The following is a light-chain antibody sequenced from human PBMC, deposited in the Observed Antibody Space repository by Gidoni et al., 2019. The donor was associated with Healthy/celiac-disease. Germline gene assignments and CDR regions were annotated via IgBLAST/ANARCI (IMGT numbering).Light chain of an antibody. CDR1: SPNNGSNT. CDR3: AAWDDSLNGWV. V-gene: IGLV1-44*01. Sequence: QSVLTQPPSASGTPGPRVTIPCSGISPNNGSNTVNWYQQLQGTAPKLLIYSNNQRHPGVPDRFSGCKSGTSASLAISGLQSEDEADYDCAAWDDSLNGWVFGGGTKLTVL. CDR2: SNN. J-gene: IGLJ3*02.